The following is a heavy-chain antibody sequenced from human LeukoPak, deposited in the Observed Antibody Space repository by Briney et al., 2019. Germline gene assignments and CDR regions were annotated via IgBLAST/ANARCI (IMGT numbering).Heavy chain of an antibody. V-gene: IGHV3-30*02. CDR2: IRYDGSNK. Sequence: GGSLRLSCAASGFTFSSYGMHRVRQAPGKGLEWVAFIRYDGSNKYYADSVKGRFTISRHNAKNSLFLQMNRLRAEDTAVYYCATYSSLNTREFQYWGQGTLVTVSP. J-gene: IGHJ1*01. D-gene: IGHD3-22*01. CDR3: ATYSSLNTREFQY. CDR1: GFTFSSYG.